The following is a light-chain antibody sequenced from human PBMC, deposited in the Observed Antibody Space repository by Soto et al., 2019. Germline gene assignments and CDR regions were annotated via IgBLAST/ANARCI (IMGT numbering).Light chain of an antibody. CDR2: GAY. CDR3: QQYYQWPPATYS. V-gene: IGKV3D-15*01. Sequence: EIVVTQSPATLSVSPGERVTLSCKTSQSVTNKLAWYHQKPGQAPRLLIYGAYTRAARIPVMFSGSGAGTEFNFPISRLQSDDLGVYHCQQYYQWPPATYSFGQGNKL. J-gene: IGKJ2*03. CDR1: QSVTNK.